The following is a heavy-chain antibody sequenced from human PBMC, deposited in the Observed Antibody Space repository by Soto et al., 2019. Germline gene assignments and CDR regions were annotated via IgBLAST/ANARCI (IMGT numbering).Heavy chain of an antibody. V-gene: IGHV3-66*04. D-gene: IGHD3-10*01. Sequence: EVQLWETGRGLVQLWGSLRRSCAASGFTVSSNYMSWVRQAPGKGLEWVSGIYSGGSTYYAVSVKGRFTISRDNSKNTLYLKMNSLRAEETAVYYCARQSPTESYYYGSGDIYYFDYWGQGTLVTVSS. CDR2: IYSGGST. J-gene: IGHJ4*02. CDR1: GFTVSSNY. CDR3: ARQSPTESYYYGSGDIYYFDY.